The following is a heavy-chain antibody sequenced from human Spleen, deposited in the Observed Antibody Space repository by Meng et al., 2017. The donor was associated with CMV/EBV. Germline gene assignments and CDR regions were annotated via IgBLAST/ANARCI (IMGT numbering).Heavy chain of an antibody. Sequence: GGFLRLSCAASGFTFSNYAMSWVRQVPGKGLEWVSSISGSGSSAYYAASVKGRFTISRDNPKNMLNLEMNSLRAEDTAIYYCARGSVGLYYYYGMDVWGQGTTVTVSS. J-gene: IGHJ6*02. CDR2: ISGSGSSA. CDR3: ARGSVGLYYYYGMDV. D-gene: IGHD2-15*01. CDR1: GFTFSNYA. V-gene: IGHV3-23*01.